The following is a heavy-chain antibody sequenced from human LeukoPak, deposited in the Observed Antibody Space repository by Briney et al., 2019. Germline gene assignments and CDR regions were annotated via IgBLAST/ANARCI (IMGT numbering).Heavy chain of an antibody. D-gene: IGHD6-19*01. CDR3: ARRDSSGWTFDY. CDR1: GGSISSYY. CDR2: IYYSGST. Sequence: SETPSLTCTVSGGSISSYYWSWIRQPPGKGLEWIGYIYYSGSTNYNPSLKSRVTISVDTSKNQFSLKLSSVTAADTAVYYCARRDSSGWTFDYWGQGTLVTVSS. V-gene: IGHV4-59*08. J-gene: IGHJ4*02.